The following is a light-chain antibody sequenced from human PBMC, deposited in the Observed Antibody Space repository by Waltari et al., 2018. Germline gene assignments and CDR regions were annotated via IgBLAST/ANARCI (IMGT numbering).Light chain of an antibody. CDR2: HAS. V-gene: IGKV3-20*01. CDR3: QKYESLPAT. CDR1: QSVGKY. Sequence: EIVLTQSPGTLSLSPGERATLSCRASQSVGKYLAWYQQRPGQAPRLLLDHASIRATGIPDRFSGSGSGTDFSLTISRLEPEDFAVYYCQKYESLPATFGQGTTVEIK. J-gene: IGKJ1*01.